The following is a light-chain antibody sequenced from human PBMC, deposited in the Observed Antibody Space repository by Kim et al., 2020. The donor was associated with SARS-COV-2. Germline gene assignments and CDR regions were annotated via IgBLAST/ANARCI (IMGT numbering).Light chain of an antibody. V-gene: IGLV1-44*01. CDR2: SDN. J-gene: IGLJ2*01. Sequence: QSVLTQPPSASGTPGQRVTIPCSGSSSNIGANTANWYQQLPGTAPKLLIHSDNQRPSGVPDRFSGSKSGTSASLAIRGLQSEDEADYYCAAWDDSLNVVLFGGGTKLTVL. CDR3: AAWDDSLNVVL. CDR1: SSNIGANT.